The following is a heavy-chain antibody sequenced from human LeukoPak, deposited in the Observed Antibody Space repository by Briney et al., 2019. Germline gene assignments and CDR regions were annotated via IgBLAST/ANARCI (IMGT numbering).Heavy chain of an antibody. V-gene: IGHV4-59*11. CDR1: GGSLSGHY. CDR3: ARFSWGCSTASCYLTN. D-gene: IGHD2-2*01. J-gene: IGHJ4*02. Sequence: SETLSLTCTVGGGSLSGHYWGWIRQPPGKGLELVGHIYYTGTTFYNPSLNSRVTITLDTSRNQFPLRLTSVIAADTAVYYCARFSWGCSTASCYLTNWGQGALVTVSS. CDR2: IYYTGTT.